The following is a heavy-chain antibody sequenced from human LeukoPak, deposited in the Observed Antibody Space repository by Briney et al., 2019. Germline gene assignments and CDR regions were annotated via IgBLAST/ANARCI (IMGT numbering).Heavy chain of an antibody. D-gene: IGHD6-13*01. CDR1: GGSFSGDY. CDR3: ARPIAAAGTFRGRFDP. CDR2: INHSGST. J-gene: IGHJ5*02. Sequence: SETLSLTCAVYGGSFSGDYWSWIRQPPGKGLEWIGEINHSGSTNYNPSLKSRVTISVDTSKNQFSLKLSSVTAADTAVYYCARPIAAAGTFRGRFDPWGQGTLVTVSS. V-gene: IGHV4-34*01.